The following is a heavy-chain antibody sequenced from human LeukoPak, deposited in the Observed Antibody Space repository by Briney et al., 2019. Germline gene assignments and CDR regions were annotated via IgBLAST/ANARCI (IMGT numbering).Heavy chain of an antibody. D-gene: IGHD6-13*01. J-gene: IGHJ6*02. Sequence: SETLSLTCTVSGGSISSSSYYWGWIRQPPGKGLEWIGSIYYSGSTNYNPSLKSRVTISVDTSKNQFSLKLSSVTAADTAVYYCARDSSIAAAGTSNYYYYYGIDVWGQGTTVTVSS. CDR1: GGSISSSSYY. V-gene: IGHV4-39*07. CDR2: IYYSGST. CDR3: ARDSSIAAAGTSNYYYYYGIDV.